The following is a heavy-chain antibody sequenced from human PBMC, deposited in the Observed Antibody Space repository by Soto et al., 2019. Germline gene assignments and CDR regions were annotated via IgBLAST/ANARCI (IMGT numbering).Heavy chain of an antibody. CDR2: IYYSGST. D-gene: IGHD4-17*01. J-gene: IGHJ6*02. Sequence: QVQLQESGPGLVKPSETLSLTCTVSGGSVSIGSYYWSWIRQPPGKGLEWIGYIYYSGSTNYNPSLKSRVTISVDTSKNQFSLKLSSVTAADTAVYYCARATVTTNYYYGMDVWGQGTTVTVSS. CDR1: GGSVSIGSYY. V-gene: IGHV4-61*01. CDR3: ARATVTTNYYYGMDV.